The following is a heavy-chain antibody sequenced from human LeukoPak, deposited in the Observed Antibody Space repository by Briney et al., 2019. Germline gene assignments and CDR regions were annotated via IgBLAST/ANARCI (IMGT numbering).Heavy chain of an antibody. J-gene: IGHJ5*02. Sequence: GGSLRLSCAASGFTFSDYYMSWIRQAPGKGLEWLAYISSGSSTIYYADSVKGRFTTSRDNAKNSLSLQMNSLRAEDTAVYYCARHSPLVGATPWGQGTLVTVSS. CDR3: ARHSPLVGATP. CDR1: GFTFSDYY. CDR2: ISSGSSTI. D-gene: IGHD1-26*01. V-gene: IGHV3-11*01.